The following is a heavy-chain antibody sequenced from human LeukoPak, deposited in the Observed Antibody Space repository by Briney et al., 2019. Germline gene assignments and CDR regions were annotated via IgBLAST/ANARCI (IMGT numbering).Heavy chain of an antibody. V-gene: IGHV1-18*01. Sequence: ASVKVSCKASGYTFTSYGISWVRQAPGQGLEWMGWISAYNGNTNYAQKLQGRVTMTTDTSTSTAYMELRSLRSDDTAVYYRASSKYSSGWYARGYYYMDVWGKGTTVTVSS. CDR1: GYTFTSYG. CDR2: ISAYNGNT. D-gene: IGHD6-19*01. J-gene: IGHJ6*03. CDR3: ASSKYSSGWYARGYYYMDV.